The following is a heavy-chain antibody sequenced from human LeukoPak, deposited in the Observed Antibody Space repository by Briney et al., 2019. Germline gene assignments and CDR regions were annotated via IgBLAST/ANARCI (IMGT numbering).Heavy chain of an antibody. CDR3: ARDPSQYSSGWYGYYFDY. CDR1: GFTFNNYG. Sequence: PGGSLRLSCAASGFTFNNYGMHWVRQAPGKGLEWVAIISYDGSNTYYADSVKGRFTISRDNSKNTLYLQMNSLRAEDTAVYYCARDPSQYSSGWYGYYFDYWGQGTLVTVSS. CDR2: ISYDGSNT. D-gene: IGHD6-19*01. J-gene: IGHJ4*02. V-gene: IGHV3-30*03.